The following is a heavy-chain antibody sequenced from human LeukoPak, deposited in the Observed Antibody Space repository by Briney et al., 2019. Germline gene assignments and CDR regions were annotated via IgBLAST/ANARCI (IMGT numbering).Heavy chain of an antibody. J-gene: IGHJ4*02. CDR1: GYTFTGYY. CDR3: ARAGGITIFGVVIDLDY. CDR2: INPNSGGT. V-gene: IGHV1-2*02. D-gene: IGHD3-3*01. Sequence: ASVKVSCKASGYTFTGYYMHWVRQAPGQGLEWMGWINPNSGGTNYAQKFQGRVTMTRDTSISTAYMELSRLRSDDTAVYYCARAGGITIFGVVIDLDYWGQGILVTVSS.